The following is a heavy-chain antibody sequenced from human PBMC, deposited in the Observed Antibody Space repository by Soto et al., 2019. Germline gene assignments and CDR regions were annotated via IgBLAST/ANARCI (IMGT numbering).Heavy chain of an antibody. CDR2: IYHSGTT. CDR1: GGSISSGGYY. V-gene: IGHV4-31*03. J-gene: IGHJ5*02. CDR3: XMVRGNQLLGWFDP. D-gene: IGHD2-2*01. Sequence: SETLSLTCTVSGGSISSGGYYWSWIRQHPGKGLEWIGYIYHSGTTYYNPSLKSRVTISVDTSKNQFSLKLTSVTAADTAVYYFXMVRGNQLLGWFDPWGQGTLVTVSS.